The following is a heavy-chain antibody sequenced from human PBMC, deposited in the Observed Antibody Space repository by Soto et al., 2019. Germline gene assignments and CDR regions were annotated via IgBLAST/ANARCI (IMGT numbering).Heavy chain of an antibody. CDR3: ARHMRDYGDYGGWFDP. D-gene: IGHD4-17*01. Sequence: QVQLVQSGAEVKKPGASVKVSCKASGYTFTSYGISWVRQAPGQGLEWMGWISAYNGNTNYAQKLQGRVTMTTDTSTSIAYMELRSLRSDDTAVYYCARHMRDYGDYGGWFDPWGQGTLVTVSS. CDR1: GYTFTSYG. J-gene: IGHJ5*02. CDR2: ISAYNGNT. V-gene: IGHV1-18*01.